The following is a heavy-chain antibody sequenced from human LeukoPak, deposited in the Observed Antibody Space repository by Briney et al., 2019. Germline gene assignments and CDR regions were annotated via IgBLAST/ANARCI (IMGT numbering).Heavy chain of an antibody. CDR3: ARGYCSTTSCYFP. V-gene: IGHV3-21*01. Sequence: PGGSLRLSCAASGFTFSSYTMNWVRQAPGKGLEWVSSISSSSSYIYYADSVKGRFTISRDNAKNSLYLQMNSLRVEDTAVYYCARGYCSTTSCYFPWGQGTLATVSS. J-gene: IGHJ4*02. CDR2: ISSSSSYI. D-gene: IGHD2-2*01. CDR1: GFTFSSYT.